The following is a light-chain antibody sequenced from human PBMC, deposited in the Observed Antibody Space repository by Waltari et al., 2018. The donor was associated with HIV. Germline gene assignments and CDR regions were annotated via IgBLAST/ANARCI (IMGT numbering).Light chain of an antibody. CDR1: QNINSY. J-gene: IGKJ4*01. V-gene: IGKV1-39*01. CDR3: QQSYSLPVT. Sequence: DIQMPQSPSSLPASVGGGVSISCRSSQNINSYLNWYQQKPGRAPQLLVYGALNLYTWAPRRFSGSGSGTDFTLTITSLQPEDFATYFCQQSYSLPVTFGGGTKVEV. CDR2: GAL.